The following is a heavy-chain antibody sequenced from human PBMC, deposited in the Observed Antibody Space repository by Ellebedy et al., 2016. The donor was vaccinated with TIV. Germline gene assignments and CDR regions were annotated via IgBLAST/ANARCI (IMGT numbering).Heavy chain of an antibody. V-gene: IGHV3-48*01. CDR1: GFTFSSYS. CDR2: ISSSSSTI. D-gene: IGHD3-22*01. Sequence: GESLKISCAASGFTFSSYSMNWVRQAPGKGLEWVSYISSSSSTIYYADSVKGRFTISRDNSKNTLYLQMNSLRAEDTAVYYCAREVRYGMDVWGQGTTVTVSS. CDR3: AREVRYGMDV. J-gene: IGHJ6*02.